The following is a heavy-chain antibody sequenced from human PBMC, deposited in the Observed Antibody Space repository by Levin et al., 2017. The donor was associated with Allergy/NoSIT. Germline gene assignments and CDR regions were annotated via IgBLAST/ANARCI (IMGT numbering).Heavy chain of an antibody. CDR3: ARQLGDFWSGYNYFDD. CDR1: GFTFSSYE. D-gene: IGHD3-3*01. Sequence: GGSLRLSCAASGFTFSSYEMNWVRRAPGKGLEWVSYISSTGSTIYSADSVKGRFTISRDNAKNSLYLHMNSLRAEDTAVYDCARQLGDFWSGYNYFDDWGQGALVTVSS. CDR2: ISSTGSTI. J-gene: IGHJ4*02. V-gene: IGHV3-48*03.